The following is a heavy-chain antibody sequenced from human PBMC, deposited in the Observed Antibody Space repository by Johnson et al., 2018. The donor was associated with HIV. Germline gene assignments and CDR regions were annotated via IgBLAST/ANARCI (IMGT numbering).Heavy chain of an antibody. CDR2: INWNGGST. D-gene: IGHD3-22*01. CDR3: AREEERITMTEIAFDI. Sequence: VQLVESGGGVVQPRGSLRLSCAASGFTFSSYGMHWVRQAPGKGLEWVSGINWNGGSTGYADSVKGRFTISRDNAKNSLYLQMNSLRAEDTALYYCAREEERITMTEIAFDIWGQGTMVTVSS. J-gene: IGHJ3*02. CDR1: GFTFSSYG. V-gene: IGHV3-20*04.